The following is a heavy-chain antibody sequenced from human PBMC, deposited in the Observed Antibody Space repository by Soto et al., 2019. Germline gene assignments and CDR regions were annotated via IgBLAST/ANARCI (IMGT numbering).Heavy chain of an antibody. CDR1: GGSISNYY. Sequence: SETLSLTCTVSGGSISNYYWSWIRQAPGKGLEWIGYIFSSGSAHYSPSLKSRVTMSVDTSKNQFSLKLTSVTAADTAVYYCARDVDFGEEDVWGQGTTVTVSS. D-gene: IGHD4-17*01. J-gene: IGHJ6*02. CDR2: IFSSGSA. CDR3: ARDVDFGEEDV. V-gene: IGHV4-59*01.